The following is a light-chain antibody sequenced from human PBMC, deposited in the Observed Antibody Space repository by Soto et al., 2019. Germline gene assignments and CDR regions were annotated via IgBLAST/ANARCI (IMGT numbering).Light chain of an antibody. CDR2: QDS. CDR1: KLGDKY. Sequence: SYDLTQAPSGSGFPGQTGSITYSRDKLGDKYACWYQQKPGQSPVLVIYQDSKRPSGVPDRFSGSKSGTSASLAISGLQSEDEADYYCAEWDDSLNVHVFGTGTKVTVL. J-gene: IGLJ1*01. CDR3: AEWDDSLNVHV. V-gene: IGLV3-1*01.